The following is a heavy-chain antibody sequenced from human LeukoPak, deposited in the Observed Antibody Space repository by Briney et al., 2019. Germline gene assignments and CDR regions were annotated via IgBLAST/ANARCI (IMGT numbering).Heavy chain of an antibody. J-gene: IGHJ4*02. V-gene: IGHV4-30-2*01. CDR3: ARGGGYDPPLFDY. Sequence: SQTLSLTCAVSGGSISSGGYSWSWIRQPPGKGLEWIGYIYHSGSTYYNPSLKSRVTISVDRSKSQFSLKLSSVTAADTAVYYCARGGGYDPPLFDYWGQGTLVTVSS. CDR1: GGSISSGGYS. D-gene: IGHD5-12*01. CDR2: IYHSGST.